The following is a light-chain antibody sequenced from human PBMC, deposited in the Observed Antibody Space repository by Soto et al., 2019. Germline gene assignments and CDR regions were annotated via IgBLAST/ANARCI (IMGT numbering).Light chain of an antibody. Sequence: EIVLTQSPGTLSLSPGERATLSCRASQSVSSSYLAWYQQKPGQAPRLLIYGASSRATGLPDRFSGSGSGTDFTLTISRLEPEDFAVYYCQQYGSSPTWTFGQGNKVEIK. J-gene: IGKJ1*01. V-gene: IGKV3-20*01. CDR2: GAS. CDR3: QQYGSSPTWT. CDR1: QSVSSSY.